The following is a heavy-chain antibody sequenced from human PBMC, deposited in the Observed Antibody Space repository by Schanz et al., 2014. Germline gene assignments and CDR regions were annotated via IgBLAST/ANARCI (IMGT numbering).Heavy chain of an antibody. CDR1: GFTFSSYP. V-gene: IGHV3-30*04. D-gene: IGHD3-22*01. Sequence: QVHLVESGGGVVQPGRSLRLSCAASGFTFSSYPMHWVRQAPGKGLEWVALISYDGINKYYADSVKGRFTISRDNSKNTLYLQMNSLRVEDTAVYYCARSIIIVDKAFDYWGQGTLVTVSS. CDR3: ARSIIIVDKAFDY. J-gene: IGHJ4*02. CDR2: ISYDGINK.